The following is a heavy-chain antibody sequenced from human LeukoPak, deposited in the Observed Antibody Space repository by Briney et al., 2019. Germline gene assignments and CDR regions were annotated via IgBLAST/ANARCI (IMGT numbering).Heavy chain of an antibody. CDR3: ARGRYYYDSSGYSNWFDP. Sequence: SETLSLTCAVYSGSFSGYYWSWIRQPPGKGLEWIGEINHSGSTNYNPSLKSRVTISVDTSKNQFSLKLSSVTAADTAVYYCARGRYYYDSSGYSNWFDPWGQGTLVTVSS. CDR1: SGSFSGYY. J-gene: IGHJ5*02. V-gene: IGHV4-34*01. CDR2: INHSGST. D-gene: IGHD3-22*01.